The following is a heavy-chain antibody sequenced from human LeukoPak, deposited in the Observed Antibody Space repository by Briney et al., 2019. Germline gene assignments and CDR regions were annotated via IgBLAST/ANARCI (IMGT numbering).Heavy chain of an antibody. D-gene: IGHD2-15*01. CDR1: GFTFGGYG. CDR3: TSGIGTYDY. V-gene: IGHV3-33*03. J-gene: IGHJ4*02. CDR2: IAYDGSRA. Sequence: QPGRSLRLSCAGSGFTFGGYGMHWFRQTPGKGLEWVAVIAYDGSRAFYADSVKGRFTISRDNSKNTLYLQMNSLTVDDTAVYYCTSGIGTYDYWGLGAQVTVSS.